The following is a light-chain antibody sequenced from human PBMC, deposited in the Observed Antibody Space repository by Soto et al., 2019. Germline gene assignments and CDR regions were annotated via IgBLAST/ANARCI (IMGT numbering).Light chain of an antibody. V-gene: IGKV1-39*01. CDR1: QSISNY. J-gene: IGKJ4*01. Sequence: DIHMTQSPSSLSASVGDRVTITCRASQSISNYLNWYQQKPGKAPKLLIYAASSLQSGVPSRFSGSGSGTDFTLTISSLQPEDFATYYCQQANSFGGGTKVDI. CDR3: QQANS. CDR2: AAS.